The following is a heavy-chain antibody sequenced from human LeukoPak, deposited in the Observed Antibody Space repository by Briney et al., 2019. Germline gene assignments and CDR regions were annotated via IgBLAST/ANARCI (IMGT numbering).Heavy chain of an antibody. CDR2: IKQDGSEK. Sequence: GGSLRLSCAASGFTFSSYWMSWVRQAPGKGLEWVANIKQDGSEKYYVDSVKSRFTISRDNAKNSLYLQMNSLRAEDTAVYYCARVRSLLLWFGELDYWGQGTLVTVSS. V-gene: IGHV3-7*01. CDR1: GFTFSSYW. D-gene: IGHD3-10*01. CDR3: ARVRSLLLWFGELDY. J-gene: IGHJ4*02.